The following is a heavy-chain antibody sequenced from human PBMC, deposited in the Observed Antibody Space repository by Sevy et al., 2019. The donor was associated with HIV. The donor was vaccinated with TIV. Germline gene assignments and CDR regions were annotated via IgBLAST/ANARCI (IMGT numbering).Heavy chain of an antibody. CDR1: GGSFSGYY. Sequence: SQTLSLTCAVYGGSFSGYYWSWIRQPPGKGLEWIGEINHSGSTNYNPSLKSRVTISVDTSKNQFSLRMSSVTAADTAVYYCARPYSGSYRGFDPWGQGTLVTVSS. D-gene: IGHD1-26*01. V-gene: IGHV4-34*01. CDR3: ARPYSGSYRGFDP. CDR2: INHSGST. J-gene: IGHJ5*02.